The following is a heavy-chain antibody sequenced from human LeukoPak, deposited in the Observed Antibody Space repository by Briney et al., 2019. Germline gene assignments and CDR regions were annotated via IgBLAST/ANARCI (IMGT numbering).Heavy chain of an antibody. D-gene: IGHD3-10*01. J-gene: IGHJ4*02. CDR2: ISSDGNNR. CDR1: GFTFTNYA. Sequence: GGSLRLSCGASGFTFTNYAMHWVRQAPDKGLEWMAVISSDGNNRYYADSVKGRFTISRDNSNNVLFLQLNSLRAEDTAVYYCATPGSGTFYNVPNFDYWGQGTLVTVSS. CDR3: ATPGSGTFYNVPNFDY. V-gene: IGHV3-30-3*01.